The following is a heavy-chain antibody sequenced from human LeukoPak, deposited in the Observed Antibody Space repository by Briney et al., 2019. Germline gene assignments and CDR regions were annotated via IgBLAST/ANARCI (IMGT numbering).Heavy chain of an antibody. CDR1: GFTFSNYN. CDR3: AKDEDYNSGSYIDY. CDR2: ITSSGTYI. V-gene: IGHV3-21*04. D-gene: IGHD3-10*01. J-gene: IGHJ4*02. Sequence: GGSLRLSCAASGFTFSNYNMNWVRQAPGKAMEWVSSITSSGTYIFYADSVKGRFTISRDNAKNSLYLQMNSLRPEDTALYYCAKDEDYNSGSYIDYWGQGTLVTVSS.